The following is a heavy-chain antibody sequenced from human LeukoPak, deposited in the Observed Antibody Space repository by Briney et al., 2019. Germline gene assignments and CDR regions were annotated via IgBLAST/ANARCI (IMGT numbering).Heavy chain of an antibody. Sequence: SETLSLTCTVSGGSISSYYWSWIRQPPGKGLEWIGEINHSGSTNYNPSLKSRVTISVDTSKNQFSLKLSSVTAADTAVYYCARGHYAEYYYDSSGYYYYFDYWGQGTLVTVSS. J-gene: IGHJ4*02. CDR2: INHSGST. D-gene: IGHD3-22*01. V-gene: IGHV4-34*01. CDR3: ARGHYAEYYYDSSGYYYYFDY. CDR1: GGSISSYY.